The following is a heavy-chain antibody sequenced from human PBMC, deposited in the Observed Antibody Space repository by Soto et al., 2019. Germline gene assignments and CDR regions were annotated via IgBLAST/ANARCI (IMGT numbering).Heavy chain of an antibody. CDR1: VGTFSSYA. Sequence: QVQLVQSGAEVKNPGSSVKVSCKASVGTFSSYAISWVRQAPGRGLEWMGGIIPIFGTATYAQKFQGRVTIPADESTSPADMELSRLRSEDTAVYYWAGGAGSSTSGYYCYYGMDAWGQGTTVTVSS. CDR3: AGGAGSSTSGYYCYYGMDA. D-gene: IGHD2-2*01. V-gene: IGHV1-69*01. CDR2: IIPIFGTA. J-gene: IGHJ6*02.